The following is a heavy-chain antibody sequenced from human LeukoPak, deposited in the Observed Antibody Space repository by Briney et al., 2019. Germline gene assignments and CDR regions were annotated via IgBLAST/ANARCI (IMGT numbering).Heavy chain of an antibody. D-gene: IGHD3-22*01. J-gene: IGHJ4*02. CDR3: AKDMKDSSGLAFTGFDY. CDR1: GFTFDDYT. CDR2: ISWDGGST. Sequence: GGSLRLSCAASGFTFDDYTMHWARQASGKGLEWVSLISWDGGSTYYADSVKGRFTISRDNSKNSLYLQMNSLRTEDTALYYCAKDMKDSSGLAFTGFDYWGQGTLVTVSS. V-gene: IGHV3-43*01.